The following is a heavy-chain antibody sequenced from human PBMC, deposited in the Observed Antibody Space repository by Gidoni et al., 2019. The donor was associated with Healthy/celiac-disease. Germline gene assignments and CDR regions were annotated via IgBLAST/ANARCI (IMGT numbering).Heavy chain of an antibody. CDR3: ARRGDSYASYYGMDV. CDR2: IYPGDSDT. Sequence: EVQLVQSGAEVKKPGESLKISCKGSGSSFTSYWIGWVRQMPGKGLEWMGIIYPGDSDTRYSPSFQGQVTISADKSISTAYLQWSSLKASDTAMYYCARRGDSYASYYGMDVWGQGTTVTVSS. J-gene: IGHJ6*02. V-gene: IGHV5-51*01. CDR1: GSSFTSYW. D-gene: IGHD5-18*01.